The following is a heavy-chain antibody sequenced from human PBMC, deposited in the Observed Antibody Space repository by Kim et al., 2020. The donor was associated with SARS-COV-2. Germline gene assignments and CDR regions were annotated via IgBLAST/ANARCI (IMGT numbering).Heavy chain of an antibody. Sequence: GGSLRLSCAASGFTFSSYAMSWVRQAPGKGLEWVSAISGSGGSTYYADSVKGRFTISRDNSKNTLYLQMNSLRAEDTAVYYCAKDLVGYQLPMGDYWGQGTLVTVSS. CDR3: AKDLVGYQLPMGDY. D-gene: IGHD2-2*01. CDR2: ISGSGGST. CDR1: GFTFSSYA. J-gene: IGHJ4*02. V-gene: IGHV3-23*01.